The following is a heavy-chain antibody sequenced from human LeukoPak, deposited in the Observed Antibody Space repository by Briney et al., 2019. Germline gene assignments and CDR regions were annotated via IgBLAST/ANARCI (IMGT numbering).Heavy chain of an antibody. V-gene: IGHV3-11*01. CDR3: ARDSGYSYGYYAY. J-gene: IGHJ4*02. CDR2: ISSSGSTI. CDR1: GFTFSDYY. Sequence: TGGSLRLSCAASGFTFSDYYMSWIRQGPGKGLEWVSYISSSGSTIYYADSVKGRFTISRDNAKNSLYLQMNSLRAEDTAVYYCARDSGYSYGYYAYWGQGTLVTVSS. D-gene: IGHD5-18*01.